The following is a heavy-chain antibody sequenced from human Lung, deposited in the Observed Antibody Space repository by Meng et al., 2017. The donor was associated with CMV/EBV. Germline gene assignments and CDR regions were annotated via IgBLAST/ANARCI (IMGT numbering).Heavy chain of an antibody. Sequence: GESXKISCAASGFTFSNYAMSWVRQAPGKGLEWVAVIYAGGRSAYYAESVKGRFTIFRDGSKNTVYLEMNRLRAEDTALYYCAKDSTYSAWGQGTLVTVSS. J-gene: IGHJ5*02. CDR1: GFTFSNYA. CDR3: AKDSTYSA. CDR2: IYAGGRSA. V-gene: IGHV3-23*03. D-gene: IGHD6-13*01.